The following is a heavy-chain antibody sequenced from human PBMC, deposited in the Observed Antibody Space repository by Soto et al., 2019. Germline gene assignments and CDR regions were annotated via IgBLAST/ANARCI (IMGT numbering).Heavy chain of an antibody. J-gene: IGHJ6*02. V-gene: IGHV4-39*01. Sequence: PSETLSLTCTVSGGSISSSSYYWGWIRQPPGKGLEWIGSIYYSGSTYYNPSLKSRVTISVDTSKNQFSLKLSSVTAADTAVYYCASSIAARTSYSYYYYYGMDVLGQETTVTVSS. D-gene: IGHD6-6*01. CDR1: GGSISSSSYY. CDR3: ASSIAARTSYSYYYYYGMDV. CDR2: IYYSGST.